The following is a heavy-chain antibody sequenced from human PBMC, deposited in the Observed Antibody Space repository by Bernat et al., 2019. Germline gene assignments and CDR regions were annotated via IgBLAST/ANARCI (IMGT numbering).Heavy chain of an antibody. CDR3: AREVPTRAIPYSSSWYGYFQH. Sequence: QVQLVQSGAEVKKPGSSVKVSCKASGGTFSSYTISWVRQAPGQGLEWMGRIIPILGIANYAQKFQGRVTITADKSTSTAYMGLSRLRSEDTAVYYCAREVPTRAIPYSSSWYGYFQHWGQGTLVTVSS. D-gene: IGHD6-13*01. V-gene: IGHV1-69*08. J-gene: IGHJ1*01. CDR2: IIPILGIA. CDR1: GGTFSSYT.